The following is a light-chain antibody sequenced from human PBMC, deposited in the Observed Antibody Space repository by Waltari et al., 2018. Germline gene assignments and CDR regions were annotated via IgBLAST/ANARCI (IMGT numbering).Light chain of an antibody. CDR2: GAS. J-gene: IGKJ1*01. CDR1: QSVTRNY. CDR3: QQYGSSPPWT. V-gene: IGKV3-20*01. Sequence: EIVLTQSPGTLSLSPGERATLSCRASQSVTRNYLALYQQKPGQAPRLLIDGASGRAPGIPDRFSGSGSGTDFTLTISRLEPTDSALYYCQQYGSSPPWTFGQGTKVEIK.